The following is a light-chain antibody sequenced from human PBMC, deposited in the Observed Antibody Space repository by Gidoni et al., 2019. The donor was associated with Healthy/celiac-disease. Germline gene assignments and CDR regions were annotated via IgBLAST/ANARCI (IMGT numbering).Light chain of an antibody. CDR3: QQYGSSPYT. V-gene: IGKV3-20*01. CDR1: QSVSSSY. CDR2: GAS. Sequence: EIVLPQSPGTLSLSPGERATLSCRASQSVSSSYLAWYQQKPGQAPRLLIYGASSRATGIPDRFSGSGSGTDFTLTISRLEPEDFAVYYCQQYGSSPYTFXXXTKLEIK. J-gene: IGKJ2*01.